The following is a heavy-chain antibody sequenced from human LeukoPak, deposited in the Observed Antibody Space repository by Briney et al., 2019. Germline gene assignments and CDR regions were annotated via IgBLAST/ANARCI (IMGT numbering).Heavy chain of an antibody. Sequence: SETLSLTCSVSGGSTSASGVYWAWIRRPPGKGLEWIGSLYYGATNYYNPSLRSRVTISGDTSKNQISLQLGSVTAADTAVYYCARRSLSPSGSPYWGRGTQVTVSS. CDR2: LYYGATN. V-gene: IGHV4-39*01. CDR1: GGSTSASGVY. D-gene: IGHD3-10*01. CDR3: ARRSLSPSGSPY. J-gene: IGHJ4*02.